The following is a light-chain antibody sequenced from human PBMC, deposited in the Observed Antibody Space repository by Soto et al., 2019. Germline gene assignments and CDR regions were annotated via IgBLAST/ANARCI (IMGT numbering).Light chain of an antibody. CDR2: GAS. CDR1: QSLSSTY. CDR3: QQYGSTPVT. J-gene: IGKJ4*01. Sequence: EIVLTQSPGTLSLSPGERATLSCRASQSLSSTYLAWYQQKPGQAPRLLIYGASSRATGIPDRFSGSGSGTDFTLTISRLEPEDVAVYYCQQYGSTPVTFGGGTRVEV. V-gene: IGKV3-20*01.